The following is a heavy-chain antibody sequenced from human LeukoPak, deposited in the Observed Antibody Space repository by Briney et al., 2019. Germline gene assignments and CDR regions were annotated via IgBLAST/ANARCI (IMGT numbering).Heavy chain of an antibody. J-gene: IGHJ4*02. D-gene: IGHD3-22*01. CDR2: IYTSGST. Sequence: SETLSLTCTVSGGSISSGSYYWSWIRQPAGKGLEWIGRIYTSGSTYYNPSLKSRVTISVDTSKNQFSLKLSSVTAADTAVYYCARHRSQYYYDSSGYTRDFDYWGQGTLATVSS. V-gene: IGHV4-61*02. CDR1: GGSISSGSYY. CDR3: ARHRSQYYYDSSGYTRDFDY.